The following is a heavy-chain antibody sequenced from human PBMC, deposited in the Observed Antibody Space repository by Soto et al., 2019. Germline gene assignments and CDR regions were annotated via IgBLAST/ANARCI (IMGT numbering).Heavy chain of an antibody. Sequence: QVQLVQSGAEVKKPGASVKVSCKASGYTFTGHYIHWVRQAPGQGPEWMGEISPVTGGAKYAQKFQGRVTMTRDTSITTVYMELTNLSPDDTAVYYCGRGRSGELDVFYWGQGTLVSVSS. D-gene: IGHD1-7*01. V-gene: IGHV1-2*02. CDR1: GYTFTGHY. CDR3: GRGRSGELDVFY. J-gene: IGHJ4*02. CDR2: ISPVTGGA.